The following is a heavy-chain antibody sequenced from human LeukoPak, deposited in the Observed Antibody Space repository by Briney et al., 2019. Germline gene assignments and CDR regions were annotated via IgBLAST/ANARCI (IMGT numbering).Heavy chain of an antibody. CDR2: MNPNSGNT. V-gene: IGHV1-8*01. CDR1: GYTFTSYD. Sequence: ASVKVSCKASGYTFTSYDINWVRQATGQGLEWMGWMNPNSGNTGYAQKFQGRVTMTRNTSISTAYMELSSLRSEDTVVYYCARRIAVAGTDYYYYMDVWGKGTTVTVSS. D-gene: IGHD6-19*01. J-gene: IGHJ6*03. CDR3: ARRIAVAGTDYYYYMDV.